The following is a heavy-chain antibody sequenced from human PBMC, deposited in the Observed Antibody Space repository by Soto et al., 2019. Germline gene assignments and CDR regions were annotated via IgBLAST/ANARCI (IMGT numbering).Heavy chain of an antibody. CDR1: GYTFTSYG. CDR3: ARARITIFGVADYYYYYYMDV. V-gene: IGHV1-18*01. J-gene: IGHJ6*03. Sequence: ASVKVSCKASGYTFTSYGISWVRQAPGQGLEWMGWISAYNGNTNYAQKLQGRVTMTTDTSTSTAYMELRSLRSDDTAVYYCARARITIFGVADYYYYYYMDVWGKGTTVTVSS. D-gene: IGHD3-3*01. CDR2: ISAYNGNT.